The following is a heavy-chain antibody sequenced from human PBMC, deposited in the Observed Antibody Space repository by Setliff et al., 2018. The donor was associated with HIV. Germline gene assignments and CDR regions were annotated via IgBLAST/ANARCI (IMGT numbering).Heavy chain of an antibody. CDR3: ARAEGYCSGGSCYRVPFAFDI. CDR1: GGSISSGGYS. D-gene: IGHD2-15*01. V-gene: IGHV4-30-2*01. J-gene: IGHJ3*02. CDR2: IYHSGST. Sequence: SETLSLTCAVSGGSISSGGYSWSWIRQPPGKGLEWIGYIYHSGSTYYNPSLKSRVTISVDRSKNQFSLKLSSVTAADTAVYYCARAEGYCSGGSCYRVPFAFDIWGQGTRVT.